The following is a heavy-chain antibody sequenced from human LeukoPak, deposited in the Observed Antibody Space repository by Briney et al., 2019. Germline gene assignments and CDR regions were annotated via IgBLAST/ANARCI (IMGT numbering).Heavy chain of an antibody. J-gene: IGHJ5*02. CDR2: ISGSGGST. D-gene: IGHD3-22*01. Sequence: GGSLRLSCAASGFTFSIYAMSWVRQAPGKGLEWVSAISGSGGSTYYADSVKGRFTISRGNSKNTLYLQMNSLRAEDTAVYYCARPYYYDSSGLFPNWFDPWGQGTLVTVSS. CDR3: ARPYYYDSSGLFPNWFDP. CDR1: GFTFSIYA. V-gene: IGHV3-23*01.